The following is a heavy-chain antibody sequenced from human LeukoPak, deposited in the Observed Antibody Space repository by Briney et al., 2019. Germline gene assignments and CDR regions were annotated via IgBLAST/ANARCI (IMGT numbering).Heavy chain of an antibody. CDR2: ISGSGGST. V-gene: IGHV3-23*01. CDR1: GFTFRNYA. J-gene: IGHJ4*02. D-gene: IGHD3-10*01. CDR3: AKDTSSSGSYFDH. Sequence: GGSLRLSCTASGFTFRNYAISWVRQAPGKGMEWVSAISGSGGSTSYIASVKGRFTISRDNSRNTVFLQMSSLRAEDTAVYSCAKDTSSSGSYFDHWGQGILVTVSS.